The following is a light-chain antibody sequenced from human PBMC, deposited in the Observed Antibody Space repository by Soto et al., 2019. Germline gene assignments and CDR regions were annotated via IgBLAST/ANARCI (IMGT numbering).Light chain of an antibody. CDR2: GAS. V-gene: IGKV1-6*01. Sequence: AIQMTQSPSSLYASVGDRVTITCRASQGIRNDLGWFQQKPGKAPKLLIYGASSLQGGVPSRFSGSGSGTDFTLPISGLQPEDFATYFCLQDYSYPWTFGQGTKVELK. CDR1: QGIRND. J-gene: IGKJ1*01. CDR3: LQDYSYPWT.